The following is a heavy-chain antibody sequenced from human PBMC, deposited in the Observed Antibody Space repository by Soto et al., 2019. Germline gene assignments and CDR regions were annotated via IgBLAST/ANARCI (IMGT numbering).Heavy chain of an antibody. CDR1: GFTFSDYY. D-gene: IGHD3-22*01. Sequence: GGSLRLSCAASGFTFSDYYMSWIRQAPGKGLEWVAYISSTSSIIYDADSVKGRFTISRDNAKNSLFLQMNSLSAEDTAVYYCARDLGYYESSGYSDYWGQGTLVTVSS. CDR2: ISSTSSII. J-gene: IGHJ4*02. V-gene: IGHV3-11*01. CDR3: ARDLGYYESSGYSDY.